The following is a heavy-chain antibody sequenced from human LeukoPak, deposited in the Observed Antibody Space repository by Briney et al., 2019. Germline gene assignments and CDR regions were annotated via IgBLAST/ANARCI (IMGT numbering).Heavy chain of an antibody. Sequence: GGSLRLSCAASGFTFSDYYMSWIRQAPGKGLEWVSYISSTSSYTNYADSVKGRFTISRDNAKNSLYLQMHSLRADDTAVYYCARDSMVREKLLDYWGQGALVTVSS. CDR3: ARDSMVREKLLDY. J-gene: IGHJ4*02. CDR2: ISSTSSYT. CDR1: GFTFSDYY. D-gene: IGHD3-10*01. V-gene: IGHV3-11*05.